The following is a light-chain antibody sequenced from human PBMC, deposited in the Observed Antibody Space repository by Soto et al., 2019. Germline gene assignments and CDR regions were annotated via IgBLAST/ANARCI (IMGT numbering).Light chain of an antibody. CDR3: AAWDDILNGYV. CDR2: EVS. Sequence: QSALTQPPSASGSPGQSVTISCTGTSSDVGGYNYVSWYQQHPGKAPKLMIYEVSKRPSGVPDRFSGSKSGNTASLTVSGLQAEDEADYYCAAWDDILNGYVFGGGTKVTVL. V-gene: IGLV2-8*01. J-gene: IGLJ1*01. CDR1: SSDVGGYNY.